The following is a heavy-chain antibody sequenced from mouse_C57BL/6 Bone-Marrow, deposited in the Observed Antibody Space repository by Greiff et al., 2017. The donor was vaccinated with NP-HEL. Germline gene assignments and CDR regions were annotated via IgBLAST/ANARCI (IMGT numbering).Heavy chain of an antibody. D-gene: IGHD2-4*01. J-gene: IGHJ2*01. CDR2: IWTGGGT. V-gene: IGHV2-9-1*01. CDR3: ARSHYDYDGYYFDY. Sequence: QVQLKQSGPGLVAPSPSLSITCTVSGFSLTSYAISWVRQPPGKGLEWLGVIWTGGGTNYNSALKSRLSTSKVNSKSQVFLKMNSLQTDDTARYYCARSHYDYDGYYFDYWGQGTTLTVSS. CDR1: GFSLTSYA.